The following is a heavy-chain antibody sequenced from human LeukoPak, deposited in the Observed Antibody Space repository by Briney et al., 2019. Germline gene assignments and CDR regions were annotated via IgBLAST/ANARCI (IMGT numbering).Heavy chain of an antibody. CDR3: AKTMVAAAGPLSY. J-gene: IGHJ4*02. CDR1: GFTFSSYA. CDR2: ISGSGGST. D-gene: IGHD6-13*01. Sequence: GGPLRLSCVASGFTFSSYAMSWVRQAPGKGLEWVSAISGSGGSTYYADSVKGRFTISRDNSKNTLYLQMNSLRAEDTAVYYCAKTMVAAAGPLSYWGQGTLVTVSS. V-gene: IGHV3-23*01.